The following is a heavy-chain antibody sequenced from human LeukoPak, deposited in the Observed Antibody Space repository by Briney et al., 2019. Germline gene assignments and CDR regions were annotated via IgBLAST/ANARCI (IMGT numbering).Heavy chain of an antibody. CDR3: ARAPADSSSWSDY. Sequence: TGGSLRLSCAASGFTFSSYAMHWVRQAPGKGLEWVAVISYDGSNKYYADSVRGRFTISRDNSKNTLYLQMNSLRAEDTAVYYCARAPADSSSWSDYWGQGTLVTVSS. V-gene: IGHV3-30*04. CDR2: ISYDGSNK. D-gene: IGHD6-13*01. J-gene: IGHJ4*02. CDR1: GFTFSSYA.